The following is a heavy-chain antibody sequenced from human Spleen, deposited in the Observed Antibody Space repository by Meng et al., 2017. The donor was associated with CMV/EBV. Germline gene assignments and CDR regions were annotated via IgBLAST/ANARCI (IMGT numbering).Heavy chain of an antibody. Sequence: ASVKVSCKASGYTFSTYYIHWVRQAPGQGLEWMGWINPNSGGTNYAQKFQGRVTMTRDTSISTAYMELSRLRSDDTAVYYCARDYYASGSFDYWGQGTLVTVSS. V-gene: IGHV1-2*02. CDR2: INPNSGGT. J-gene: IGHJ4*02. CDR3: ARDYYASGSFDY. CDR1: GYTFSTYY. D-gene: IGHD3-10*01.